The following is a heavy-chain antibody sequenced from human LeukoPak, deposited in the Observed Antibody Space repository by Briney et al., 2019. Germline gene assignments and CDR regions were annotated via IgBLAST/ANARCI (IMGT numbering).Heavy chain of an antibody. CDR3: ARIVATIQTRVAWLAGYYYYMDV. D-gene: IGHD5-12*01. Sequence: SETLSLTCTVSGGSISSYYWSWIRRPPGKGLEWIGYIYYSGSTNYNPSLKSRVTISVDTSKNQFSLKLSSVTAADTAVYYCARIVATIQTRVAWLAGYYYYMDVWGKGTTVTVSS. J-gene: IGHJ6*03. CDR2: IYYSGST. V-gene: IGHV4-59*01. CDR1: GGSISSYY.